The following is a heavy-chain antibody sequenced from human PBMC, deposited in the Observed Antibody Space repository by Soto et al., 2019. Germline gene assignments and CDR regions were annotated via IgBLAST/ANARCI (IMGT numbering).Heavy chain of an antibody. Sequence: QVQLVESGGGVVQPGRSLRLSCAASGFTFSSYGMHWVRQAPGKGLEWVAVISYDGSNKYYADSVKGRFTISRDNSKNTLYLQMNSRRAEDTAVYYCAKEMTTVTTIDYYYGMDVWGQGTTVTVSS. CDR2: ISYDGSNK. CDR1: GFTFSSYG. CDR3: AKEMTTVTTIDYYYGMDV. D-gene: IGHD4-17*01. V-gene: IGHV3-30*18. J-gene: IGHJ6*02.